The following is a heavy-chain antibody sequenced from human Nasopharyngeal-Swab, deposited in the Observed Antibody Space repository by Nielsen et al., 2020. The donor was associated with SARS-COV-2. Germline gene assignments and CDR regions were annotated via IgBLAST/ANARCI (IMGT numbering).Heavy chain of an antibody. CDR2: IYYSGST. CDR1: GGFISSGGYY. CDR3: ARVDDILTGYDY. V-gene: IGHV4-31*03. Sequence: SETLSLTCTVSGGFISSGGYYWSWIRQHPGKGLEWIGYIYYSGSTYYNPSLKSRVTISVDTSKNQFSLKLSSVTAADTAVYYCARVDDILTGYDYWGQGTLVTVSS. J-gene: IGHJ4*02. D-gene: IGHD3-9*01.